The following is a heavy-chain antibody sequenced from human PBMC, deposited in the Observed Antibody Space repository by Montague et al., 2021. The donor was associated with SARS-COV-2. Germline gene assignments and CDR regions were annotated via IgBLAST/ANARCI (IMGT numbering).Heavy chain of an antibody. CDR2: IYYSGST. D-gene: IGHD3-22*01. V-gene: IGHV4-31*03. Sequence: TLSLTCTVSGGSISSGGYYWSWIRQHPRKGLEWIGYIYYSGSTYYNPSLKSRVTISVDTSKNQLSLKLSSVTAADTAVYYCARARITMIVVVNAFDIWGQGTMVTVSS. CDR3: ARARITMIVVVNAFDI. J-gene: IGHJ3*02. CDR1: GGSISSGGYY.